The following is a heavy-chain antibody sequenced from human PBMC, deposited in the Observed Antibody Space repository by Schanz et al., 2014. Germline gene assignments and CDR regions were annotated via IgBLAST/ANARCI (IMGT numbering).Heavy chain of an antibody. CDR1: GFTFSNYW. V-gene: IGHV3-7*01. Sequence: EVQLVESGGGLVQPGGSLRLSCAASGFTFSNYWMSWVRQAPGKGLEWVASVNTDGGGKFYVSSLKGLFPISRDHAKNTLYLQMNSLRAEDTAVYYCVRDTDYNFDYWGQGTLVTVSS. J-gene: IGHJ4*02. CDR2: VNTDGGGK. D-gene: IGHD4-4*01. CDR3: VRDTDYNFDY.